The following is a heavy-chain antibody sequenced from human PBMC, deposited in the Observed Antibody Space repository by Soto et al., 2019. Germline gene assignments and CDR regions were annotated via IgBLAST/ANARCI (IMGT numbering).Heavy chain of an antibody. CDR1: GGTFSSYA. J-gene: IGHJ6*04. V-gene: IGHV1-69*01. Sequence: QVQLVQSGAEVKKPGSSVKVSCKASGGTFSSYAISWVRQAPGQGLEWMGGIIPIFGTANYALTVQGRVRIAADESTSTAYMEPGSLRSEDTGVYYCARDSGGTTVAFGMDVWDEGTTVTVSS. CDR3: ARDSGGTTVAFGMDV. D-gene: IGHD4-17*01. CDR2: IIPIFGTA.